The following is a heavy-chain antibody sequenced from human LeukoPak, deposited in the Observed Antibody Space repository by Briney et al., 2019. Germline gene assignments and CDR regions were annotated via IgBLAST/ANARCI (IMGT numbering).Heavy chain of an antibody. CDR3: ARGGIVATIPGDY. Sequence: ASVKVSCKASGGTFSSYAISWVRQAPGQGLEWMGRIIPIFGTANYAQKFQGRVTITTDESTSTAYMELSSLRSDDTAVYYCARGGIVATIPGDYWGQGTLVTVSS. D-gene: IGHD5-12*01. J-gene: IGHJ4*02. CDR2: IIPIFGTA. V-gene: IGHV1-69*05. CDR1: GGTFSSYA.